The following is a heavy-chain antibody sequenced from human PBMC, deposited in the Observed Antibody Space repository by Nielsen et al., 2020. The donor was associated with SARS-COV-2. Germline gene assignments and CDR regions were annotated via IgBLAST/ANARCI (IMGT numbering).Heavy chain of an antibody. CDR2: INPNSGAT. V-gene: IGHV1-2*04. CDR1: GYTFTGYY. D-gene: IGHD3-10*01. Sequence: ASVKVSCKASGYTFTGYYIHWVRQAPGQGLEWMGWINPNSGATSYAQNFRGWVTMTRDTSFNTAYMEMSRLKSNDTAVYYCARGYSGSGTYLRLSFDSWGQGTLVTVSS. CDR3: ARGYSGSGTYLRLSFDS. J-gene: IGHJ4*02.